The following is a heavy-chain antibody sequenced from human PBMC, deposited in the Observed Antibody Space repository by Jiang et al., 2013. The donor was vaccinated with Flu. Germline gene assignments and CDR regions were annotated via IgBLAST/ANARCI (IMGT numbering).Heavy chain of an antibody. J-gene: IGHJ4*01. CDR1: GHSISSGYY. V-gene: IGHV4-38-2*01. CDR3: ARADYGDVSFDQ. CDR2: VYHTGSF. Sequence: GPGLVKPSETLSLTCVVSGHSISSGYYWGWIRQSPGKGLEWIGNVYHTGSFSFNPSLKSRVDISVDTSKNQFSLKLSSVTAADTAIYFCARADYGDVSFDQWGHGTVVSVSS. D-gene: IGHD4-17*01.